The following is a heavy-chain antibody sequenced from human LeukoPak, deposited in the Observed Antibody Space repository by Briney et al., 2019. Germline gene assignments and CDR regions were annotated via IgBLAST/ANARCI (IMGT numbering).Heavy chain of an antibody. Sequence: GGSLRLSCAASGFTFSSYAMSWVRQAPGKGLEWVSAISTSGGSIYYADSVKGRFTISRDNSKNTLYLQMNSLRAEDTALYYCASHFCSSSTCYTNYFDYWGQRTLVTVSS. CDR1: GFTFSSYA. J-gene: IGHJ4*02. V-gene: IGHV3-23*01. CDR3: ASHFCSSSTCYTNYFDY. D-gene: IGHD2-2*02. CDR2: ISTSGGSI.